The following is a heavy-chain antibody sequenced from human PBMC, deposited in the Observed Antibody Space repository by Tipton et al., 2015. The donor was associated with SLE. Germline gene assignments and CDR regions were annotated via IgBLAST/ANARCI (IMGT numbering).Heavy chain of an antibody. CDR1: GGSITSGGYY. J-gene: IGHJ5*02. V-gene: IGHV4-61*02. D-gene: IGHD1-26*01. CDR3: ARDFRAGGNWFDP. CDR2: IYSSGNT. Sequence: LRLSCTVSGGSITSGGYYWSWIRQPAGKGLEWIGRIYSSGNTNYNPSLKSRVTMSADLSKNQFSLKLSSVTAADTAVYYCARDFRAGGNWFDPWGQGTLVTVSS.